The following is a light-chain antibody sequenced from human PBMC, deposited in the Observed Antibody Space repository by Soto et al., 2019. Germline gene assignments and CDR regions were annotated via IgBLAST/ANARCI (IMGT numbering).Light chain of an antibody. CDR2: AAS. V-gene: IGKV1-39*01. CDR3: QQSNSITWT. CDR1: QSISAW. Sequence: DIQMTQSPSTLSASVGDSVSINCRASQSISAWLAWYQQKPGKAPRVLIYAASSLQSGVPSRFSGSGSETDFTLTISSLQPEDFATYSCQQSNSITWTFGQGTKVDIK. J-gene: IGKJ1*01.